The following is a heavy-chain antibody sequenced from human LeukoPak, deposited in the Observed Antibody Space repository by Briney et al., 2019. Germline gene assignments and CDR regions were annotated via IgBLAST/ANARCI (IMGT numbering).Heavy chain of an antibody. CDR3: AKGSESIVGATEARGAFDI. CDR2: ISYDGSNK. J-gene: IGHJ3*02. V-gene: IGHV3-30*18. D-gene: IGHD1-26*01. Sequence: GGSLRLSCAASGFTFNSYVMHWVRQAPDKGLEWVAVISYDGSNKYYADSVKGRFTISRDNSKNTLYLQMNSLRAEDTAVYYCAKGSESIVGATEARGAFDIWGQGTMVTVSS. CDR1: GFTFNSYV.